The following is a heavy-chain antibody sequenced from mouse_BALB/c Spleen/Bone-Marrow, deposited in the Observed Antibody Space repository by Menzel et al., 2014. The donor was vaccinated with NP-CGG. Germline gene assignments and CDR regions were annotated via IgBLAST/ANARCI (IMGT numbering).Heavy chain of an antibody. D-gene: IGHD1-1*01. V-gene: IGHV4-1*02. CDR3: ARPDYYGYLNY. CDR2: INPDSRTI. CDR1: GFDFSRYW. Sequence: DVQLQESGGGLVQPGGSLKLSCAASGFDFSRYWMSWVRQAPGKGLEWIGEINPDSRTINYSPSLKDKFIISRDNAKNTLYLRLNKVRSEDTALYYCARPDYYGYLNYWGQGTTLTVSS. J-gene: IGHJ2*01.